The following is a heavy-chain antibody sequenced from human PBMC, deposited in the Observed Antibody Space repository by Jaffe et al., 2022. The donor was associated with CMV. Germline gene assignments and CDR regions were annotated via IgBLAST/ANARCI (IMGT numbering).Heavy chain of an antibody. J-gene: IGHJ6*03. CDR3: VRDNPMRTPTEAYYYYMDV. Sequence: EVQLVESGGGLVQPGGSLRLSCAASGFSFHIFEMNWVRQAPGKGLEWVSYISSSGRTIYFADSVKGRFTISRDNAKNSLYLQMNSLRAEDTAVYYCVRDNPMRTPTEAYYYYMDVWGKGTTVTVSS. CDR1: GFSFHIFE. CDR2: ISSSGRTI. V-gene: IGHV3-48*03. D-gene: IGHD3-22*01.